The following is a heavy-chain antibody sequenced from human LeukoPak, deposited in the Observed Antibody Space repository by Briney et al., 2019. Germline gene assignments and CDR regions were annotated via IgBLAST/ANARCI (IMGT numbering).Heavy chain of an antibody. D-gene: IGHD6-13*01. J-gene: IGHJ5*02. Sequence: PSETLSLTCAVYGGSFSGYYWSWIRQPPGKGLAWIGEINHSGSTNYNPSLKSRVTISVDTSKNQFSLKLSSVTAADTAVYYCASISGIAAAGTTPRFDPWGQGTLVTVSS. CDR3: ASISGIAAAGTTPRFDP. CDR2: INHSGST. CDR1: GGSFSGYY. V-gene: IGHV4-34*01.